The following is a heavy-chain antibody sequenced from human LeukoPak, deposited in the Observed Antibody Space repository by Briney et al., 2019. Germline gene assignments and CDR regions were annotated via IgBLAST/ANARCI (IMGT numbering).Heavy chain of an antibody. CDR2: ISGSSSYI. J-gene: IGHJ6*03. D-gene: IGHD6-19*01. CDR1: GFTFSSYS. CDR3: ARTPQWLVEDYYYYMDV. Sequence: GGSLRLSCAASGFTFSSYSMNWVRQAPGKGLEWVSSISGSSSYIYYADSVKGRFTISRDNAKNSLYLQMNSLRAEDTAMYYCARTPQWLVEDYYYYMDVWGKGTTVTVSS. V-gene: IGHV3-21*04.